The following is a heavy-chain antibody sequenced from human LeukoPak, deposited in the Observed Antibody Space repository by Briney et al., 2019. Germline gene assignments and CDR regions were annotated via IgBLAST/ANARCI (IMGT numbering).Heavy chain of an antibody. CDR1: GGTFSSYA. V-gene: IGHV1-69*13. CDR2: IIPIFGTA. D-gene: IGHD6-13*01. CDR3: ATTARLSSSWKYNY. Sequence: GASVKVSCKASGGTFSSYAISWVRQAPGQGLEWMGGIIPIFGTANYAQKFQGRVTITADESTSTAYMELSSLRSEDTAVYYCATTARLSSSWKYNYWGQGTLVTVSS. J-gene: IGHJ4*02.